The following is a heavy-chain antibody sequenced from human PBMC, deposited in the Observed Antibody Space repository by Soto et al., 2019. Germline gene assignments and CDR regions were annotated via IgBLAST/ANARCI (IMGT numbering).Heavy chain of an antibody. V-gene: IGHV1-69*01. Sequence: QVQLVQSGAEVKKPGSSVKVSCKASGDTFSSYAISWVRQAPGQGLEWMGGIIPILGTANYAQKFQGRVTITEDESTSTAYMELSSLRSEDTAVYYCARDGSGYRSRASPMDVWGQGTTVTVSS. CDR1: GDTFSSYA. CDR2: IIPILGTA. D-gene: IGHD3-22*01. CDR3: ARDGSGYRSRASPMDV. J-gene: IGHJ6*02.